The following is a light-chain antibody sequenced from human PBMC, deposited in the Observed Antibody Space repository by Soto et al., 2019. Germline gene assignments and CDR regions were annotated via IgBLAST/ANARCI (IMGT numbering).Light chain of an antibody. V-gene: IGKV3-20*01. CDR1: QSVSSSY. Sequence: ELVLTQSPGTLSLSPGERATLSCRASQSVSSSYLDWYKPKPVQAPRLLIYGASSKATAIPDSFSGSVSGTDFTLTISRLEPEDFAVYYCQQYGSSPPMYTFGQGTNLEIK. J-gene: IGKJ2*01. CDR2: GAS. CDR3: QQYGSSPPMYT.